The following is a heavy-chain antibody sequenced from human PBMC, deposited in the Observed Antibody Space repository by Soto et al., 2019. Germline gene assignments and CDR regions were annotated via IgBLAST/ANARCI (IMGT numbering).Heavy chain of an antibody. CDR2: IYYRGDT. CDR1: DGSVSRGGDY. Sequence: PSETLSLTCTVSDGSVSRGGDYWSWIRQHPGKGLEWIGYIYYRGDTYYNPSLKSRVTISIDTSKNQISLKLSSLTAADTAIYYCARSRVRGNYFDYWGQGALVTVPS. D-gene: IGHD2-21*01. V-gene: IGHV4-31*03. CDR3: ARSRVRGNYFDY. J-gene: IGHJ4*02.